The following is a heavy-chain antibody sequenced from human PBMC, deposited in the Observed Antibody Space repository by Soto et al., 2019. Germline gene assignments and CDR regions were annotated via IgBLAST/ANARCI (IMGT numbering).Heavy chain of an antibody. CDR3: ARGGSIYGDRNNWFDP. J-gene: IGHJ5*02. D-gene: IGHD4-17*01. V-gene: IGHV3-30-3*01. Sequence: VESGGGVVQPGRSLRLSCAASGFTFSSYAMHWVRQAPGKGLEWVAVISYDGSNKYYADSVKGRFTISRDNSKNTLYLQMNSLRAEDTAVYYCARGGSIYGDRNNWFDPWGQGTLVTVSS. CDR1: GFTFSSYA. CDR2: ISYDGSNK.